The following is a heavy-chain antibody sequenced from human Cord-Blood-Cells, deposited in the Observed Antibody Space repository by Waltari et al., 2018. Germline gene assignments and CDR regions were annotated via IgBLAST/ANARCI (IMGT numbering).Heavy chain of an antibody. D-gene: IGHD3-9*01. CDR1: GYTFTSYA. V-gene: IGHV1-3*01. Sequence: QVQLVEAGAEVKKPGASVKVSCKASGYTFTSYAMHWVRQAPGNRLEWMVRINAGNGNTKYSPKFAGRVTITRDTSASTAYMELSSLRSEDTAVYYCARGTDILTGYYFDYWGQGTLVTVSS. J-gene: IGHJ4*02. CDR3: ARGTDILTGYYFDY. CDR2: INAGNGNT.